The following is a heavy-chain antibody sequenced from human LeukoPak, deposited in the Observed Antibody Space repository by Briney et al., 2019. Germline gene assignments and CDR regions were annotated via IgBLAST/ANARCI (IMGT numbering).Heavy chain of an antibody. D-gene: IGHD3-10*02. CDR1: GGSISSNNW. V-gene: IGHV4-4*02. J-gene: IGHJ2*01. Sequence: PSETLSLTCAVSGGSISSNNWWSWVRQPPGKGLEWIGEIYHSGSTNYNPSLKSRVTTSVEKSKNQFSLKLTSVTAADTAVYYCARILFGELSHWYFDLWGRGTLVTVSS. CDR3: ARILFGELSHWYFDL. CDR2: IYHSGST.